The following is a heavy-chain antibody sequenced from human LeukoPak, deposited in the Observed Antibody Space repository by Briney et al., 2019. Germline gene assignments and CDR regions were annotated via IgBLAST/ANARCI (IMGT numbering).Heavy chain of an antibody. D-gene: IGHD3-22*01. V-gene: IGHV3-48*03. CDR2: ISSSGSTI. J-gene: IGHJ1*01. CDR3: AKDRSYYDSSGYSNFLEYFQH. Sequence: PGGSLRLSCAASGFTFSSYEMNWVRQAPGKGLEWVSYISSSGSTIYYADSVKGRFTISRDNSKNTLYLQMNSLRAEDTAVYYCAKDRSYYDSSGYSNFLEYFQHWGQGTLVTVSS. CDR1: GFTFSSYE.